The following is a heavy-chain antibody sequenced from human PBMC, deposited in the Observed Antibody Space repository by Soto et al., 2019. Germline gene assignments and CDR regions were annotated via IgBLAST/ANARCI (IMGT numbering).Heavy chain of an antibody. V-gene: IGHV3-48*03. Sequence: GGSLRLSCVASEFTFSSYEMNWVRQSPGKGLEWVSYISSSGTTIYYTDSVKGRFTISRDNAKKSLYLQMNSLRAEDTAVYYCVRFGGAAAGPGDYWGQGTLVTVSS. J-gene: IGHJ4*02. CDR2: ISSSGTTI. D-gene: IGHD6-13*01. CDR1: EFTFSSYE. CDR3: VRFGGAAAGPGDY.